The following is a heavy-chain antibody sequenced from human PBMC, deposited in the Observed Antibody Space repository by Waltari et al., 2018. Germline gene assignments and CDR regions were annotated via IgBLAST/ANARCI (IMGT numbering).Heavy chain of an antibody. CDR2: IYPSGDT. J-gene: IGHJ3*02. CDR3: ARRGDWLPLDAFDI. V-gene: IGHV4-39*02. Sequence: QLQLQESGPGLVKSSETLSLTCAVSGDSISSSSYYWVWLRQPPGKEIEWIGTIYPSGDTYYHGVLESRVRRSLDRSTNHLSIALRSVTAADTAVYYCARRGDWLPLDAFDIWGQGTVVTVSS. D-gene: IGHD2-15*01. CDR1: GDSISSSSYY.